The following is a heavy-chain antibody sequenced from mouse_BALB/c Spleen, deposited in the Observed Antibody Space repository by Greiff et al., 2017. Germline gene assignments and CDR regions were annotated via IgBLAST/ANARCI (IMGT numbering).Heavy chain of an antibody. Sequence: DVKLVESGGGLVKPGGSLKLSCAASGFTFSSYTMSWVRQTPEKRLEWVATISSGGGNTYYPDSVKGRFTISRDNAKNNLYLQMSSLRSEDTALYYCAKEEAYYRYEYWGQGTTLTVSS. V-gene: IGHV5-9*03. CDR2: ISSGGGNT. D-gene: IGHD2-14*01. J-gene: IGHJ2*01. CDR1: GFTFSSYT. CDR3: AKEEAYYRYEY.